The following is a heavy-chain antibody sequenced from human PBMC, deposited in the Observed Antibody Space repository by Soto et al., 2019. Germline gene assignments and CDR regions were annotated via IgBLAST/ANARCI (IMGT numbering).Heavy chain of an antibody. V-gene: IGHV4-39*01. CDR2: IYYSGST. CDR3: ARPRGGSGIYGMDV. CDR1: GGSISSSSYY. D-gene: IGHD3-10*01. J-gene: IGHJ6*02. Sequence: SETLSLTCTVSGGSISSSSYYWGWIRQPPGKGLEWIGSIYYSGSTYYNPSLKGRVTISVDTSKNQFSLKLSPVTAADTAVYYCARPRGGSGIYGMDVWGQGTTVTVSS.